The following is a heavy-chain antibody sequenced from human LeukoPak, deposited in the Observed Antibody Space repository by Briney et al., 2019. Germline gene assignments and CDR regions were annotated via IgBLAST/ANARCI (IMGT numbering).Heavy chain of an antibody. Sequence: GGSLRLSCAASGFTFSSYSLNWVRQAPGKGLELVSSISSSSSYIYYADSVKGRFTIPRDNAKNSLYLQMNSLRAEDTAVYYCARGGSGFYFDYWGQGTLVTVSS. CDR1: GFTFSSYS. CDR2: ISSSSSYI. CDR3: ARGGSGFYFDY. J-gene: IGHJ4*02. V-gene: IGHV3-21*01. D-gene: IGHD3-10*01.